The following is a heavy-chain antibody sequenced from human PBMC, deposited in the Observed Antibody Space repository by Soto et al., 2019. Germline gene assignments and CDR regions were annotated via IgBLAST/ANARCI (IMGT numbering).Heavy chain of an antibody. Sequence: QVQLVQSGAEVKKPGSSVKVSCKSSGGTFSSYAISWVRQAPGQGLEWMGGIIPIFGTAKYAQKFQGRITITADESTSTAYMDLSSLRSEDTAVYYCAREVKQWVYYYGMDGWGQGTTVTVCS. CDR3: AREVKQWVYYYGMDG. D-gene: IGHD6-19*01. CDR1: GGTFSSYA. CDR2: IIPIFGTA. J-gene: IGHJ6*02. V-gene: IGHV1-69*01.